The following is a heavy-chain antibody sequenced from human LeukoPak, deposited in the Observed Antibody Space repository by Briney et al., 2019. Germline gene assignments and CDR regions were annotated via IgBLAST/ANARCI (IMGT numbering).Heavy chain of an antibody. CDR2: IYYSGST. CDR3: ARGAMVRGVIYFDY. V-gene: IGHV4-59*01. J-gene: IGHJ4*02. D-gene: IGHD3-10*01. Sequence: SETLSLTCTVSGGSISSYYWSWIRQPPGKGLEWIGYIYYSGSTNYNPSLKSRVTISVDTSKNQFSLKLSSVTAADTAVYYCARGAMVRGVIYFDYWGQGTLVTVSS. CDR1: GGSISSYY.